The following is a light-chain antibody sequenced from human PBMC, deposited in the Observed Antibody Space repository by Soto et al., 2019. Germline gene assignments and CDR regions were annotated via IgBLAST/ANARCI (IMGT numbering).Light chain of an antibody. Sequence: QSALTQPRSVSGSPGQSVTISCTGTSSDVGDYDYVSWYQQHPGKAPKVMIYDVSKRPSGVPDRFSGSKSGNTASLTISGLQAEDEADYYCCSYAGSYTYVFGTWTKLTVL. CDR1: SSDVGDYDY. CDR2: DVS. V-gene: IGLV2-11*01. J-gene: IGLJ1*01. CDR3: CSYAGSYTYV.